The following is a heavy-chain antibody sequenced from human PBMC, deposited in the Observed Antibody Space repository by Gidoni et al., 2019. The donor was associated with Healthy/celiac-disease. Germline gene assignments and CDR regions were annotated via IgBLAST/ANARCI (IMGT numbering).Heavy chain of an antibody. V-gene: IGHV3-30*18. Sequence: QVQLVESGGGVVQPGRSLRRSCAASGFTFSSYGMHWVRQAPGKGLEWVAVISYDGSNKYYADSVKGRFTSSRDNSKNTLYLQMNSLRAEDTAVYYCAKVSKYYGMDVWGQGTTVTVSS. CDR2: ISYDGSNK. CDR1: GFTFSSYG. CDR3: AKVSKYYGMDV. J-gene: IGHJ6*02. D-gene: IGHD4-4*01.